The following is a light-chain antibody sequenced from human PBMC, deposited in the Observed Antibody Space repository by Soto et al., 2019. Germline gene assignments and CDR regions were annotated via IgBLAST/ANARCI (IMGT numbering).Light chain of an antibody. J-gene: IGKJ2*01. CDR2: GAS. V-gene: IGKV3-15*01. CDR3: QQYNALWYA. Sequence: EIVMTQSPATLSVSPGERATLSCRASQSVSSNLAWYQQKPGQAPRLLIYGASTRATGIPARFSGSGSGTEFTLTISSLQPDDVATYYCQQYNALWYAFVQGTKVDIK. CDR1: QSVSSN.